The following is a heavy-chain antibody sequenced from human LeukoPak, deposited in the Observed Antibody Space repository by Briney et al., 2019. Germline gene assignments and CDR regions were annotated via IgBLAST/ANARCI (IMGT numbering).Heavy chain of an antibody. CDR1: GGSISRGSYY. CDR3: AGASYDSSGVH. CDR2: IYYSGST. Sequence: QVQLQESGPGLVKPSQTLSLTCTVSGGSISRGSYYWSWIRQPAGKGLAWIGYIYYSGSTNYNPSLKSRVTISVDTSKNQFSLKLSSVTAADTAVYYCAGASYDSSGVHWGQGTLVTVSS. J-gene: IGHJ4*02. V-gene: IGHV4-61*10. D-gene: IGHD3-22*01.